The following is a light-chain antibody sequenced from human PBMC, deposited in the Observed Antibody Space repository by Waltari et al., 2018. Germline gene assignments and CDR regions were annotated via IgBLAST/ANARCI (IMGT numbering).Light chain of an antibody. V-gene: IGLV2-8*01. CDR3: SSHAGSNNPDVV. CDR2: EVI. Sequence: QQHPAKAPPLLIDEVIRRPPWVPDRLSASKECNTAALTVSGLQADDEADYYCSSHAGSNNPDVVFGGGTKLTVL. J-gene: IGLJ2*01.